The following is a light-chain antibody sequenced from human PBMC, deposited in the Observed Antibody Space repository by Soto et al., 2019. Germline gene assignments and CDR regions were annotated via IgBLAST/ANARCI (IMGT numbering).Light chain of an antibody. V-gene: IGKV1-13*02. J-gene: IGKJ4*02. CDR1: QGISSA. Sequence: IQMTQSPSSLSASVGDRVTITCRASQGISSALAWYQHKPGRAPRLLIYDASSLQSGVSSRFSGSGSGTDFTLTISSLQPEDFATYYCQQFQSYALTFGGGTKLEIK. CDR2: DAS. CDR3: QQFQSYALT.